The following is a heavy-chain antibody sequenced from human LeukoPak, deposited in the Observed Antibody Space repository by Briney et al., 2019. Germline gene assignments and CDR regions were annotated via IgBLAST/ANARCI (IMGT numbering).Heavy chain of an antibody. CDR3: ARDVALSTYHFDRSGLLDY. D-gene: IGHD3-22*01. V-gene: IGHV3-7*01. CDR1: GFTFSSYW. J-gene: IGHJ4*02. CDR2: IRPDGSEK. Sequence: PGGSLRLSCAVSGFTFSSYWMSWVRQAPGKGLEWVANIRPDGSEKYYVDSVKGRLTISRDNAKNSLSLQMNSLRGDDTAVYYCARDVALSTYHFDRSGLLDYWGQGTLVTVSS.